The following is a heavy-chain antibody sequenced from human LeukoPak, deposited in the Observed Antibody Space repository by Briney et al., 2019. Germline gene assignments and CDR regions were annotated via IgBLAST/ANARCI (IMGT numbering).Heavy chain of an antibody. J-gene: IGHJ3*01. CDR3: ARSRHGDVYKGFDL. CDR1: GFTFSTYW. CDR2: INRQGTEK. Sequence: GGSLRLSCAASGFTFSTYWMIWVRQAPGKGLEWVGNINRQGTEKYYEDPVRGRFTISRDNAENSLYLQMDSLRVEDTAVYYCARSRHGDVYKGFDLWGRGTMVTVSS. D-gene: IGHD3-10*01. V-gene: IGHV3-7*01.